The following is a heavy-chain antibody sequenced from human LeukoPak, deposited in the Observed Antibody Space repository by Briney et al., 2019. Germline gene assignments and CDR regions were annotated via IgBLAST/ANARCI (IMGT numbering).Heavy chain of an antibody. CDR3: ARVGNYYDSSGYLDY. J-gene: IGHJ4*02. Sequence: SETLSLTCTVSGGSISSYYWSWIRQPPGKGLEWIGYIYHSGSTNYNPSLKSRVTISVDTSKNQFSLKLSSVTAADTAVYYCARVGNYYDSSGYLDYWGQGTLVTVSS. CDR2: IYHSGST. CDR1: GGSISSYY. V-gene: IGHV4-59*01. D-gene: IGHD3-22*01.